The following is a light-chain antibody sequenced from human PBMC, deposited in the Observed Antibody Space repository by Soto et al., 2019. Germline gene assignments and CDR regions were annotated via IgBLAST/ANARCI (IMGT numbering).Light chain of an antibody. Sequence: FVLTQPPSASGSPGRGVSLSCFWNSSNIGRNPVNWYLQLPGTAPKLLIYSNNQRPSGVPDRVSASKSGTSASLTISGLQSEDEADYYCATWDDSLYGMVFGGGTKVTV. CDR1: SSNIGRNP. V-gene: IGLV1-44*01. CDR2: SNN. J-gene: IGLJ2*01. CDR3: ATWDDSLYGMV.